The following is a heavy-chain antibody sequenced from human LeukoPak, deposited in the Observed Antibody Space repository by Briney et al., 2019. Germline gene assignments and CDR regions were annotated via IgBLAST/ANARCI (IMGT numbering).Heavy chain of an antibody. Sequence: PGGSLRLSCAASGFAFSGYSLNWVRQAPGKGLEWVSYISGSGSTIYYADSVKDRFTISRDNSKNSLYLQMNSLRAEDTAVNYWARYRSGGSRDFDFWGKGTLVSVSS. D-gene: IGHD3-3*01. CDR1: GFAFSGYS. V-gene: IGHV3-48*01. J-gene: IGHJ4*02. CDR3: ARYRSGGSRDFDF. CDR2: ISGSGSTI.